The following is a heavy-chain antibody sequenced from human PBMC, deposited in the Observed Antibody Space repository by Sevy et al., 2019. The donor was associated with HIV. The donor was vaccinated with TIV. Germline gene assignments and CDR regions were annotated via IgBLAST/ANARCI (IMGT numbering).Heavy chain of an antibody. CDR3: ARDPRLYGDNVEGFDS. CDR1: GFTFSSYV. Sequence: GGSLRLSCAASGFTFSSYVMHWVRQAPGKGLEWVALIWYDGTIKYYADSVKGRFTISRDNSKNSLFLQMKSLTPEDTAVYYCARDPRLYGDNVEGFDSWGQGTLVTVSS. D-gene: IGHD4-17*01. CDR2: IWYDGTIK. J-gene: IGHJ4*02. V-gene: IGHV3-33*08.